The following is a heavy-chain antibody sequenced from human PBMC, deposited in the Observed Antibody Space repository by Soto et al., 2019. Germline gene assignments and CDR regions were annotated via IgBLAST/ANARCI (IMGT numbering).Heavy chain of an antibody. CDR3: ARHHDS. V-gene: IGHV4-59*08. Sequence: QVQLQESGPGLVKPSETLSLTCTVSGGSISSYYWSWIRQPPGKGLEWIGYIYYSGSTNYNPSLTSRVTLSVYTPTNPFSLTLSSVTAADTAVYYCARHHDSWGQGTLVTVSS. CDR1: GGSISSYY. J-gene: IGHJ4*02. CDR2: IYYSGST.